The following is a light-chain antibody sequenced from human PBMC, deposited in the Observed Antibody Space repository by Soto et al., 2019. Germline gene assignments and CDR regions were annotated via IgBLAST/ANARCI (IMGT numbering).Light chain of an antibody. CDR3: SSYAGSNNLL. V-gene: IGLV2-8*01. CDR1: NSDLGNYNF. Sequence: QSALTQPPSASGSPGQSVAISCTGTNSDLGNYNFVSWYQQHPGKAPKLMIYEVNKRPSGVPDRFSGSKSGNTASLTVSGLQPEDEADYYCSSYAGSNNLLFGGGTKLTVL. CDR2: EVN. J-gene: IGLJ2*01.